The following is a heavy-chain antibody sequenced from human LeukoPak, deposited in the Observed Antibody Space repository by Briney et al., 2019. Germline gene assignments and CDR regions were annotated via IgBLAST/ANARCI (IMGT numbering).Heavy chain of an antibody. CDR1: GFTFSAYG. D-gene: IGHD4-23*01. V-gene: IGHV3-30*18. J-gene: IGHJ3*02. CDR3: AKGDYGGNSHTFDI. Sequence: PGGSLRLSCAASGFTFSAYGMHWVRQAPGKGLEWVAVILYDGSNKYYADSVKGRFTISRDNSKNTLSLQVNSLRPEDTAVYYCAKGDYGGNSHTFDIWGQGTMVTVSS. CDR2: ILYDGSNK.